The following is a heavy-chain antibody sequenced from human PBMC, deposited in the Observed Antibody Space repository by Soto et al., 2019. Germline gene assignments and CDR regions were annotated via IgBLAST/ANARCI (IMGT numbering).Heavy chain of an antibody. Sequence: GGSLRLSCAASGFTFRSYGMYWVRQAPGKGLEWLTAISYDGRNTYYGDSVKGRFTISRDNAKNTVYLQMNSLRLEDMGVYYCTKDPHMDIWGQGXPVTVSS. V-gene: IGHV3-30*18. J-gene: IGHJ6*02. CDR1: GFTFRSYG. CDR2: ISYDGRNT. CDR3: TKDPHMDI.